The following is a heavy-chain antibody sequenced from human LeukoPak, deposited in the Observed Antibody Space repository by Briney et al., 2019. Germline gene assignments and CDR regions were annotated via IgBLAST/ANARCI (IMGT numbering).Heavy chain of an antibody. J-gene: IGHJ6*02. Sequence: GGSLRLSCAASGFTFSSYGMHWVRQAPGKGLEWVAVIWYDGSNKYYADSVKGRFTISRDNSKNTLYLQMNSLRAEDTAVYYCAREPRRVCMDVWGQGTTVTVSS. CDR1: GFTFSSYG. V-gene: IGHV3-33*01. CDR3: AREPRRVCMDV. CDR2: IWYDGSNK. D-gene: IGHD3-10*01.